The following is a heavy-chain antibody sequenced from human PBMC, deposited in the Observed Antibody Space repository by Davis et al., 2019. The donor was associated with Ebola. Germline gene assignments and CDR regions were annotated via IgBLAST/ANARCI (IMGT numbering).Heavy chain of an antibody. CDR3: AKGPGVVTSWFDY. CDR1: GFTFSSYG. Sequence: PGGSLRLSCAASGFTFSSYGMHWVRQAPGKGLEWVAVISYDGSNKYYADSVKGRFTISRDNSKNTLYLQMNSLRAEDTAVYYCAKGPGVVTSWFDYWGQGTLVTVSS. J-gene: IGHJ4*02. D-gene: IGHD2-21*02. V-gene: IGHV3-30*18. CDR2: ISYDGSNK.